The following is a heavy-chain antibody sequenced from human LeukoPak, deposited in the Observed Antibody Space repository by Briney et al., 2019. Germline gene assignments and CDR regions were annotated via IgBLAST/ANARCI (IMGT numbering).Heavy chain of an antibody. J-gene: IGHJ4*02. CDR1: EFTFSSYG. D-gene: IGHD6-19*01. CDR3: AKEFNAYSSGWYYDY. Sequence: HPRGSLRLSCAASEFTFSSYGMHWVRQAPGKGPEWMAVISYTGDIKKYADSVMGRFTISRDNSKNTLYLQMNSLRAEDTAAYYCAKEFNAYSSGWYYDYWGQGTLVTVSS. V-gene: IGHV3-30*18. CDR2: ISYTGDIK.